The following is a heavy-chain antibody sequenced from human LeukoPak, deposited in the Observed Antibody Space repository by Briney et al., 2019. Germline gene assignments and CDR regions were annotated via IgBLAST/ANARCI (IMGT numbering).Heavy chain of an antibody. CDR1: GDSINSGYH. CDR2: IYYNGRT. Sequence: SETLSLTCTVSGDSINSGYHWSWIRQQPGKGQEWIGNIYYNGRTYYKTSLKSRIIISVDMSKNQISLQLSSVTAADTAVYYCARDLRGSPMDVWGKGTPVAVSS. CDR3: ARDLRGSPMDV. V-gene: IGHV4-31*03. D-gene: IGHD1-26*01. J-gene: IGHJ6*03.